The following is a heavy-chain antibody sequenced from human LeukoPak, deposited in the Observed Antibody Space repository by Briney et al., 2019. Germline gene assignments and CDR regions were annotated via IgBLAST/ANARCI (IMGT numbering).Heavy chain of an antibody. CDR2: ISAYNGNT. D-gene: IGHD3-16*01. V-gene: IGHV1-18*01. Sequence: ASVKVSCKPSGYTFVNYGISWVRQAPGQGLEWMGWISAYNGNTNYAQKLQGRVIMTADTSTSTAYMELRSLRSDDTAVYYCARDGGGVDFWNWFDPWGQGTLVTVSS. CDR1: GYTFVNYG. J-gene: IGHJ5*02. CDR3: ARDGGGVDFWNWFDP.